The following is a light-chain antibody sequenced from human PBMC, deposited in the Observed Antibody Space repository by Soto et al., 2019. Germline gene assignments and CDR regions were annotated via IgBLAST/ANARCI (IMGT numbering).Light chain of an antibody. Sequence: EIVMTQSPATLSVYPWGRATLSCRASQSISDTLAWYQQKPGQAPRLLIYGASKRATGFPARFSGSGSGTDFTLTISSLEPEDFAVYYCQQRSNWPLTFGGGTKWIS. CDR1: QSISDT. CDR2: GAS. CDR3: QQRSNWPLT. J-gene: IGKJ4*01. V-gene: IGKV3-11*01.